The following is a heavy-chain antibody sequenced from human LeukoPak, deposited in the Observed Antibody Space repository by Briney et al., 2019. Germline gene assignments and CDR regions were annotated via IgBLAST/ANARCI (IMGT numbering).Heavy chain of an antibody. J-gene: IGHJ4*02. CDR1: GFTFNNYN. Sequence: PGGSLRLSCAASGFTFNNYNMNWVRQAPGKGLEWVAVISYDGSNKYYADSVKGRFTISRDNSKNTLYLQMNSLRAEDTAVYYCARDRQGRTYYFDYWGQGTLVTVSS. CDR2: ISYDGSNK. V-gene: IGHV3-30-3*01. CDR3: ARDRQGRTYYFDY.